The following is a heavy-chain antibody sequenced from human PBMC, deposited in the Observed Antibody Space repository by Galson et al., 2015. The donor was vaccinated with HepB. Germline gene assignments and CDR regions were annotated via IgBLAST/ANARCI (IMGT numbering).Heavy chain of an antibody. J-gene: IGHJ4*02. CDR1: GGTFSSYA. CDR3: ARDGYSSSWYGFSFDY. Sequence: SVKVSCKASGGTFSSYAISWVRQAPGQGLEWMGGIIPIFGTANYAQKFQGRVTITADESTSTAYMELSSLRSEDTAVYYCARDGYSSSWYGFSFDYWGQGTLVTVSS. CDR2: IIPIFGTA. V-gene: IGHV1-69*13. D-gene: IGHD6-13*01.